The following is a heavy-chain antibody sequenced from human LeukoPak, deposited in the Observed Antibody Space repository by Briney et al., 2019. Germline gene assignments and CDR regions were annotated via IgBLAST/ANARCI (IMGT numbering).Heavy chain of an antibody. V-gene: IGHV1-18*01. CDR2: ISAYNGDT. Sequence: GASVKVSCKASGYTFTSCGINWVRQAPGQGLEWMGWISAYNGDTNYAQKLQGRVTMTTDTSTSTAYMELRSLRSDDTAVYYCVRTSHYVDIAPTIPYGIYYFDYWGQGTLVTVSS. J-gene: IGHJ4*02. D-gene: IGHD5-12*01. CDR1: GYTFTSCG. CDR3: VRTSHYVDIAPTIPYGIYYFDY.